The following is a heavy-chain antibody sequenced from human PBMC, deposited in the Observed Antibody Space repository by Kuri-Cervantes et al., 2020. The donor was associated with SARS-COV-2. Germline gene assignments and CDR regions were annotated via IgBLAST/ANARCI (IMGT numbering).Heavy chain of an antibody. CDR2: IIPIFGIA. Sequence: SVKVSCKASGGTFSSYAISWVRQAPGQGLEWMGGIIPIFGIANYAQKFQGRVTITADESTSTAYMELSSLRSEDTAVYYCARSYGSGSYPPDHWGQGTLVTVSS. CDR1: GGTFSSYA. D-gene: IGHD3-10*01. J-gene: IGHJ4*02. V-gene: IGHV1-69*13. CDR3: ARSYGSGSYPPDH.